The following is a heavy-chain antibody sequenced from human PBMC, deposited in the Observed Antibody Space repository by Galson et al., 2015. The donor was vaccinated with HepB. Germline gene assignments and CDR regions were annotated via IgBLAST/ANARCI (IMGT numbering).Heavy chain of an antibody. CDR1: GFTFSSYW. V-gene: IGHV3-7*01. CDR3: ARPVRYFDWDQYYFDY. Sequence: SLRLSCAASGFTFSSYWMTWVRQAPGKGLEWVANIKQDGSEKYYVDSVKGRFTISRDNAKNSLFLQMNSLRAEDTAVYYCARPVRYFDWDQYYFDYWGQGTLVTVSS. CDR2: IKQDGSEK. J-gene: IGHJ4*02. D-gene: IGHD3-9*01.